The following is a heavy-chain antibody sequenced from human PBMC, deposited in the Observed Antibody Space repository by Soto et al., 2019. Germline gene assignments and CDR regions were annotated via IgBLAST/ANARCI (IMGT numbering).Heavy chain of an antibody. Sequence: ASVKVSCKASGGTFSSYAISWVRQAPGQGLEWMGGIIPIFGTANYAQKFQGRVTITADESTSTAYMELSSLRSEDTAVYYCARDHIVVVPAATLNYYYYGMDVWGQGTTVTVS. V-gene: IGHV1-69*13. CDR2: IIPIFGTA. CDR1: GGTFSSYA. J-gene: IGHJ6*02. D-gene: IGHD2-2*01. CDR3: ARDHIVVVPAATLNYYYYGMDV.